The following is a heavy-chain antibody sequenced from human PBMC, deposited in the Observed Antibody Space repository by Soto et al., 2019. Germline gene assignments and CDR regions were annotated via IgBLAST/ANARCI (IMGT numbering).Heavy chain of an antibody. CDR1: GGTFSSYA. D-gene: IGHD3-22*01. CDR2: IIPIFGTA. Sequence: QVQLVQSGAEVKKPGSSVKVSCKASGGTFSSYAISWVRQAPGQGLEWVGRIIPIFGTANYAQQFQGRVMITAEESTSTAYMELSSLRSEDTAVYYCARDRYDSSPFDYWGQGTLVTVSS. V-gene: IGHV1-69*15. CDR3: ARDRYDSSPFDY. J-gene: IGHJ4*02.